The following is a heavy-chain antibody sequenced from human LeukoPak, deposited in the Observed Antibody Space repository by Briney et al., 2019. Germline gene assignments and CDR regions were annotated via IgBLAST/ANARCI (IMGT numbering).Heavy chain of an antibody. J-gene: IGHJ4*02. CDR1: GYTFTGYY. CDR2: INPNSGGT. D-gene: IGHD3-22*01. CDR3: ARDYSSGYYCFDY. Sequence: ASVKVSCKASGYTFTGYYMHWVRQAPGQGLEWMGWINPNSGGTNYAQKFQGRVTMTRDTSISTAYMELSRLRSDDTAVYYCARDYSSGYYCFDYWGQGTLVTASS. V-gene: IGHV1-2*02.